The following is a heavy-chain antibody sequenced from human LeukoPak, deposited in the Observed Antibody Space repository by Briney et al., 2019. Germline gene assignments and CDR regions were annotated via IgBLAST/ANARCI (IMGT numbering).Heavy chain of an antibody. Sequence: SVKVSFKASGGTFSSYAISWVRQAPGQGLEWMGGIIPIFGTANYAQKFQGRVTITADESTSTAYMELSSLRSEDTAVYYCASIEDYYDSSGPGGTFDYWGQGTLVTVSS. D-gene: IGHD3-22*01. CDR3: ASIEDYYDSSGPGGTFDY. CDR2: IIPIFGTA. CDR1: GGTFSSYA. J-gene: IGHJ4*02. V-gene: IGHV1-69*13.